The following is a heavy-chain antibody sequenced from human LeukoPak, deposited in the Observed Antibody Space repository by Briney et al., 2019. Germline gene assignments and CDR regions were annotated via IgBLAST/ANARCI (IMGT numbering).Heavy chain of an antibody. CDR3: ARDSRWYNGRYYDEGIDY. V-gene: IGHV3-74*01. J-gene: IGHJ4*02. CDR2: INSDGSDM. Sequence: PGGSLRLSCTGSGFTFSGYWMHWVRQAPGKGLVWVSRINSDGSDMSYADSVKGRFTISRDNAQNTVYLQMNSLRAEDTAVYYCARDSRWYNGRYYDEGIDYWGQGTLVTVSS. CDR1: GFTFSGYW. D-gene: IGHD1-26*01.